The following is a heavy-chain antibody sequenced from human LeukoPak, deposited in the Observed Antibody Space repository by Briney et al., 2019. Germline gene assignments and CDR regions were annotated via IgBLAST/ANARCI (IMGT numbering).Heavy chain of an antibody. Sequence: GGSLRLSCEASGFTLRSYGMSWVRQAPGKGLEWVSGINWNGGSTGYADSVKGRFTISRDNAKNSLYLQMNSLRAEDTALYYCAGRDIVVVPASILGAFDIWGQGTMVTVSS. D-gene: IGHD2-2*02. J-gene: IGHJ3*02. CDR3: AGRDIVVVPASILGAFDI. CDR1: GFTLRSYG. V-gene: IGHV3-20*04. CDR2: INWNGGST.